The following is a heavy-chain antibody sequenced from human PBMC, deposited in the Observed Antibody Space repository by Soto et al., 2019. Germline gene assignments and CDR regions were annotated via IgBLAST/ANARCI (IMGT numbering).Heavy chain of an antibody. J-gene: IGHJ5*02. Sequence: QVQLQESGPGLVKPSETLSLTCTVSGGSVSSGSYYWSWIRQPPGKGLEWNGYIYYSGSTNYNPSLKSRVTISVDTSKNQFSLKLSSVTAADTAVYYCARDVDYGGKGGFDPWGQGTLVTVSS. CDR1: GGSVSSGSYY. CDR3: ARDVDYGGKGGFDP. CDR2: IYYSGST. V-gene: IGHV4-61*01. D-gene: IGHD4-17*01.